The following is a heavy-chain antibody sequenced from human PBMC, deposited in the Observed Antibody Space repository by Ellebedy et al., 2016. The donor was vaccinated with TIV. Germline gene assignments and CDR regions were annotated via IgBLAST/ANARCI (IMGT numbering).Heavy chain of an antibody. CDR2: IYYSGRT. CDR1: GGSISSSSYY. V-gene: IGHV4-39*07. Sequence: SETLSLTCTVSGGSISSSSYYWGWIRQPPGKGLEWIGSIYYSGRTYYNPSLKSRFTISVDTSQNQFSLKLSYVTAADTAVYYCAYCRNSAGWRHYYGMDVWGQGTTVTVSS. CDR3: AYCRNSAGWRHYYGMDV. J-gene: IGHJ6*02. D-gene: IGHD2-15*01.